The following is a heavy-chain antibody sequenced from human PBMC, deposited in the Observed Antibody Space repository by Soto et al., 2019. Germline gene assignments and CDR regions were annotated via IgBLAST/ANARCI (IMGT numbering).Heavy chain of an antibody. J-gene: IGHJ4*02. CDR1: GGSIRSSYYY. CDR3: ARHLDSGYDYELYY. Sequence: SETLLTCTVSGGSIRSSYYYWGWIRQPPGKGLEWIGNIYYSGSTYYNPSLQSRVTISVDTSKNQFSLKLSSVTAADTAVYYCARHLDSGYDYELYYWGQGALVTVSS. V-gene: IGHV4-39*01. CDR2: IYYSGST. D-gene: IGHD5-12*01.